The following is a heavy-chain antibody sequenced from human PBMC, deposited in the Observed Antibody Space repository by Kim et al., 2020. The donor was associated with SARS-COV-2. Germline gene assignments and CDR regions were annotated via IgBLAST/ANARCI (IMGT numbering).Heavy chain of an antibody. CDR2: ISGDGGST. D-gene: IGHD3-9*01. J-gene: IGHJ3*02. Sequence: GGSLRLSCAASGFTFDDYAMHWVRQAPGKGLEWVSLISGDGGSTYYADSVKGRFTISRDNSKNSLYLQMNSLRTEDTALYYCAKDFAARKLRYFDLIDAFDIWGQGTMVTVSS. V-gene: IGHV3-43*02. CDR3: AKDFAARKLRYFDLIDAFDI. CDR1: GFTFDDYA.